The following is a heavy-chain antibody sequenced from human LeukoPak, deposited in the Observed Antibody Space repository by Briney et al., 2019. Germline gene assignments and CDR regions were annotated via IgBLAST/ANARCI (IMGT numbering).Heavy chain of an antibody. CDR1: GFTFSSYG. D-gene: IGHD2-15*01. CDR3: AKDQSLVVVAATAFDY. CDR2: IWYDGSNK. J-gene: IGHJ4*02. Sequence: GGSLRLSCAASGFTFSSYGMHWVRQAPGKGLEWVAVIWYDGSNKYYADSVKGRFTISRDNSKNTLYLQMNSLRAEDTAVYYCAKDQSLVVVAATAFDYWDQGTLVTVSS. V-gene: IGHV3-33*06.